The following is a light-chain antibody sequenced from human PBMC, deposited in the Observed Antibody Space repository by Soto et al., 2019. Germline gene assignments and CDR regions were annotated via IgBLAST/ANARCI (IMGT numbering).Light chain of an antibody. V-gene: IGKV4-1*01. J-gene: IGKJ3*01. Sequence: DIVMTQTPDSLAVSLGERATINCKSSQSLLYRYDNKNYLAWYQQKPGQPPKVLIYWASTRVSGVPDRFSGSESGADFTLTISSLQAEDVAIYYCHQYYSPTFTFGPGTNVEIK. CDR1: QSLLYRYDNKNY. CDR2: WAS. CDR3: HQYYSPTFT.